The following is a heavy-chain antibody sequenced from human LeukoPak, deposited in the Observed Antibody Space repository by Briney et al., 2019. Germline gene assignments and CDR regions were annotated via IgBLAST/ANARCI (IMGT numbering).Heavy chain of an antibody. D-gene: IGHD5-18*01. J-gene: IGHJ3*02. CDR2: IYYSGST. V-gene: IGHV4-59*01. CDR3: ARSEYSYGADAFDI. CDR1: GGSISSYY. Sequence: SETLSLTCTVSGGSISSYYWSWIRQPSGKGLEWSGYIYYSGSTNYNPSLKSGVTISLDTSKNQFSLRLSSVTAADTAVYYCARSEYSYGADAFDIWGQGTMVTVSS.